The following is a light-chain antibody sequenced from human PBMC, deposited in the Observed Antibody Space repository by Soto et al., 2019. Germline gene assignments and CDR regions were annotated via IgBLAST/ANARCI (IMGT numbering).Light chain of an antibody. J-gene: IGLJ2*01. CDR1: SSDFGAYNF. CDR3: TSWTTSTTMI. V-gene: IGLV2-14*03. Sequence: QSALTQPASVSGSPGQSITLSCTGTSSDFGAYNFVSWYQQPPGKAHKLMLYDVYIRPSGVSNRFSGSKSGNTASLTISGLQAEDEADYYCTSWTTSTTMIFGGGTKVTVL. CDR2: DVY.